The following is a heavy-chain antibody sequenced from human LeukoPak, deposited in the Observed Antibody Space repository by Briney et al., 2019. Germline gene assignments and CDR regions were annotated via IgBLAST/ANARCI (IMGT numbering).Heavy chain of an antibody. V-gene: IGHV1-2*02. Sequence: ASVKVSCKASGYTFTGYYMHWVRQAPGQGLEWRGWINPNSGGTNYAQKFQGRVTMTRDTYISTAYMELSRLRSDDTAVYYCARGLGSSRWLALGYWGQGTLVTVST. CDR3: ARGLGSSRWLALGY. CDR1: GYTFTGYY. D-gene: IGHD6-13*01. J-gene: IGHJ4*02. CDR2: INPNSGGT.